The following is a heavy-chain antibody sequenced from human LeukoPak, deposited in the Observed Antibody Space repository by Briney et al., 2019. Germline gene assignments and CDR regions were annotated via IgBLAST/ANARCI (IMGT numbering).Heavy chain of an antibody. Sequence: PGGYLRRYCAASGFTFSNAWMSWVRQAPGNGLEWVGRIKSKTDGGTTDYAAPVKGRFTISRDDSKNTLYLQMNSLKTEDTAVYYCTTDALITFGGVIVTLDYWGQGTLVTVSS. CDR1: GFTFSNAW. CDR2: IKSKTDGGTT. J-gene: IGHJ4*02. CDR3: TTDALITFGGVIVTLDY. D-gene: IGHD3-16*02. V-gene: IGHV3-15*01.